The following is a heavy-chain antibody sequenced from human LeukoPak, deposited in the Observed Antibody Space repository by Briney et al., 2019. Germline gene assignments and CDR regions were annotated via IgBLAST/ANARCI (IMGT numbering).Heavy chain of an antibody. CDR3: ANFERTVAGPYNWFDP. D-gene: IGHD6-19*01. Sequence: ETLSLTCTVSGGSISSSSYYWGWIRQPPGKGLEWVSAISGGGGTTYYADSVKGRFTITRDNSKNTLYLQINTLRAEDTAVYYCANFERTVAGPYNWFDPWGQGTQVTVSS. CDR1: GGSISSSSYY. V-gene: IGHV3-23*01. CDR2: ISGGGGTT. J-gene: IGHJ5*02.